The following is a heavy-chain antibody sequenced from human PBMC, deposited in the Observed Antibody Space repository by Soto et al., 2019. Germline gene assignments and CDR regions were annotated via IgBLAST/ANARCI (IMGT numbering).Heavy chain of an antibody. CDR2: ISDDGSRA. Sequence: VGSLRLSCTASGFTFSMYWMHWVRQVPGKGPEWVSRISDDGSRADYADSVKGRFTISRDNAKNTLYLEMHVLRADDTAVYYYTRGPRPSSVGTGAFWGQGTPVTVSS. CDR3: TRGPRPSSVGTGAF. V-gene: IGHV3-74*01. J-gene: IGHJ4*02. D-gene: IGHD3-10*01. CDR1: GFTFSMYW.